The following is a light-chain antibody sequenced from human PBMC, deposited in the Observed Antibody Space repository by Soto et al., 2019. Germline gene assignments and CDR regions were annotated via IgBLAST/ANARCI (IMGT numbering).Light chain of an antibody. V-gene: IGLV2-8*01. CDR3: SSYAGSNNLV. CDR2: EVS. J-gene: IGLJ2*01. CDR1: GGTVGGYNY. Sequence: QSALTQPPSASGSPGQSVTISCTGTGGTVGGYNYVSWYQQHPGKAPKRMIYEVSKRPSGVPDRFSDSKSGNTASLTVSGLQAEDGADYYCSSYAGSNNLVFGGGTKLTVL.